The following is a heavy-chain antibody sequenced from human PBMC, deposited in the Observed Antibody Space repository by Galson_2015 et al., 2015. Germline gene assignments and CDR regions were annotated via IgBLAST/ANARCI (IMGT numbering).Heavy chain of an antibody. CDR2: IYSGGST. D-gene: IGHD3-10*01. J-gene: IGHJ4*02. Sequence: SLRLSCAASGFTVSSNYMSWVRQAPGKGLEWVSVIYSGGSTYYADSVKGRFTISRDNSKNTLYLQMNSLRAEDTAVYYCARDYYGSGSPFDYWGQGTLVTVSS. V-gene: IGHV3-53*01. CDR3: ARDYYGSGSPFDY. CDR1: GFTVSSNY.